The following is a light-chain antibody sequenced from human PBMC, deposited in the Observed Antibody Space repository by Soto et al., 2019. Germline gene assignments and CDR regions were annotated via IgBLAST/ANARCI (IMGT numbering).Light chain of an antibody. CDR1: QSVGTS. CDR3: QQRGVWPLT. CDR2: ESS. Sequence: EIVLPQSPATLSLSPGESATLSCRASQSVGTSLAWYQQKSGQAPRLLFYESSNRATYIPARFSASGSGTDFTLTISGLEPEDFAVYYCQQRGVWPLTVGGGNKVDIK. J-gene: IGKJ4*01. V-gene: IGKV3-11*01.